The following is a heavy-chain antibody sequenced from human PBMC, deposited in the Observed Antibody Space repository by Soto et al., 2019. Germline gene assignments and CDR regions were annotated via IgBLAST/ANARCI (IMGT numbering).Heavy chain of an antibody. J-gene: IGHJ4*02. V-gene: IGHV1-8*01. CDR2: MNSNSGNP. D-gene: IGHD2-8*01. CDR1: GYTFTSYD. Sequence: QVQLVQSGAEVKKPGASVKVSCKTSGYTFTSYDINWVRQATGQGPEWMGWMNSNSGNPGYTQKFHGRGTVTRDTSIRTVYMELSSLRSDDTAVYYCATSRYCTNGVCPFDYWGQGTLVTVSS. CDR3: ATSRYCTNGVCPFDY.